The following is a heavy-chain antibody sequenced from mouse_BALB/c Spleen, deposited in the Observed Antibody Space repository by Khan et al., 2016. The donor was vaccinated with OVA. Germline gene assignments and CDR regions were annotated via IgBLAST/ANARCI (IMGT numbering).Heavy chain of an antibody. D-gene: IGHD1-3*01. CDR2: IWAGGRP. CDR1: GFSLTSYG. V-gene: IGHV2-9*02. Sequence: VQLKESGPGLVAPSQSLSITCTVSGFSLTSYGVHWVRQPPGKGLEWLGVIWAGGRPNYNSALMSILSISKDNSKSQVFLKMSSLQTDDTVMYYCAGLEDIWGQGTTLTVSS. J-gene: IGHJ2*01. CDR3: AGLEDI.